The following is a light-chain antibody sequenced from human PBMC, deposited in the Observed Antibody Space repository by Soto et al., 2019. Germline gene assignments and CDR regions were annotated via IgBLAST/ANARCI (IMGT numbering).Light chain of an antibody. V-gene: IGLV1-44*01. CDR1: SSNIGSNT. CDR2: GNN. Sequence: QSVLTQPPSASGTPGQRVTISCSGSSSNIGSNTVNWYQQLPGTAPKLLIYGNNQRPSGVPDRFSGSKSGTSASLAISGLQSEDEAEYYCAVWDDSLNGAVFGGGTQLTVL. J-gene: IGLJ7*01. CDR3: AVWDDSLNGAV.